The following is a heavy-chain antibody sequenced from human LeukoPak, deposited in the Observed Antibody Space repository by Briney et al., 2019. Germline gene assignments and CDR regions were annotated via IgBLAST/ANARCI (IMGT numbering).Heavy chain of an antibody. CDR2: TWSEGSNK. CDR3: AREVEDGAFDI. Sequence: GGSLRLSCAASGFTVSSNYMSWVRQAPGKGLEWVAVTWSEGSNKYYADSVKGRFTVSRDNSKNTVYLVMSRLGAEDTAVYYCAREVEDGAFDIWGQGTLVTVSS. D-gene: IGHD1-26*01. J-gene: IGHJ3*02. V-gene: IGHV3-33*08. CDR1: GFTVSSNY.